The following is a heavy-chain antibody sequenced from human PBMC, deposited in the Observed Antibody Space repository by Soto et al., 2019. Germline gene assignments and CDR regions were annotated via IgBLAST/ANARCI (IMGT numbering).Heavy chain of an antibody. Sequence: PRGSLRLCCAASGFTFSNYAMNWVRQAPGKGLEWVSVISGSGGSTYYADSVKSRFTISRDNSKNTLYLQMNSLRAEDTAVYYCASRSSGWYFDYWGQGTLVTVSS. CDR2: ISGSGGST. CDR1: GFTFSNYA. J-gene: IGHJ4*02. V-gene: IGHV3-23*01. CDR3: ASRSSGWYFDY. D-gene: IGHD6-19*01.